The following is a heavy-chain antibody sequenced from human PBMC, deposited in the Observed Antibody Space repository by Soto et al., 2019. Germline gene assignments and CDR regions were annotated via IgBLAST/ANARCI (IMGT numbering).Heavy chain of an antibody. CDR2: ISSSGSTI. CDR1: GFTFSDYY. J-gene: IGHJ6*03. V-gene: IGHV3-11*01. CDR3: ARDFQPPKGDYYYYYMDV. Sequence: GGSLRLSCAASGFTFSDYYMSWIRQAPGKGLEWVSYISSSGSTIYYADSVKGRFTISRDNAKNSLYLQMNSLRAEDTAVYYCARDFQPPKGDYYYYYMDVWGKGTTVTVSS.